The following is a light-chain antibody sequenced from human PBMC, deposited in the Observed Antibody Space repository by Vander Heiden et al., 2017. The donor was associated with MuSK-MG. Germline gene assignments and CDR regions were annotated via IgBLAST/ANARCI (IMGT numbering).Light chain of an antibody. Sequence: IVMTQSPLSLPVTSGVPASISCRSSQSLLHSNGYNYLEWYLQRPGRSAQLLTAWVSNRASGVPDRFSGSGSGTEDVGVYYCMQALQTRYTFGAGTKVDIK. CDR2: WVS. V-gene: IGKV2-28*01. J-gene: IGKJ3*01. CDR1: QSLLHSNGYNY. CDR3: MQALQTRYT.